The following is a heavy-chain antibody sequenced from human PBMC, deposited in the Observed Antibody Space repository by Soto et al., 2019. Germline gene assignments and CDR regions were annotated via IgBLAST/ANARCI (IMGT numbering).Heavy chain of an antibody. CDR3: AREGGGMEAVAGTFLNFDY. J-gene: IGHJ4*02. V-gene: IGHV3-30-3*01. D-gene: IGHD6-19*01. Sequence: QVQLVESGGGVVQPGRSLRLSCAASGFTFSSYAMHWVRQAPGKGLEWVAVISYDGSNKYYADSEKGRFTVSRDNSKNTLYLQMNSLRAEDTAVYYCAREGGGMEAVAGTFLNFDYWGQGTLVTVSS. CDR1: GFTFSSYA. CDR2: ISYDGSNK.